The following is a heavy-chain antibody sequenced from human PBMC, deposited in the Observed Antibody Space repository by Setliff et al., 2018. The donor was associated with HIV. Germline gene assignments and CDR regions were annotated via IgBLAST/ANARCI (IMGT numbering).Heavy chain of an antibody. D-gene: IGHD3-9*01. Sequence: ASVKVSCKASGYTFSTYAMHWVRQAPGQRLEWMAYINAGNGDTRYSQSFQDRLTITINTSANMVYMELSSLRSEDTAVYYCATDAYHDSLTGPTPGAFDIWGQGTVVTVSS. CDR2: INAGNGDT. CDR1: GYTFSTYA. CDR3: ATDAYHDSLTGPTPGAFDI. V-gene: IGHV1-3*01. J-gene: IGHJ3*02.